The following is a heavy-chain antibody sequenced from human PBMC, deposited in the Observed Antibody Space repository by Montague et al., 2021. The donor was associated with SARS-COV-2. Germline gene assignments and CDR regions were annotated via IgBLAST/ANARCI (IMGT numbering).Heavy chain of an antibody. CDR3: ATSGAPNLGDS. CDR1: GFIVSNKY. D-gene: IGHD2-8*01. J-gene: IGHJ4*02. Sequence: SLRLSCAASGFIVSNKYMSWVRQAAGKGLDWVSIIYPDGSTYYSDSLKGRFTISRDNSKNTLYLQMSDLEPEDTAVYYCATSGAPNLGDSWGQGTLVTVSS. V-gene: IGHV3-53*01. CDR2: IYPDGST.